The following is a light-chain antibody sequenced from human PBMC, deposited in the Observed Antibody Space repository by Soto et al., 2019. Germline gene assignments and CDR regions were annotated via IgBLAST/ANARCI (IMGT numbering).Light chain of an antibody. CDR2: DAS. CDR3: QQRSNWPPT. J-gene: IGKJ1*01. CDR1: QSVSSN. Sequence: EIGMTQSPATLSVSPGESATLSCRASQSVSSNLAWYQQKPGQAPRLLIYDASTRATGIPARFSSSGSGTDFTLTITSLEPEDFAVYDCQQRSNWPPTFGQGTKVDIK. V-gene: IGKV3-11*01.